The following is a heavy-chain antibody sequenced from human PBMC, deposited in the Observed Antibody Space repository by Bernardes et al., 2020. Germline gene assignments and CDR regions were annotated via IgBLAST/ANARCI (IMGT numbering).Heavy chain of an antibody. CDR2: IDNDGTTT. CDR3: VRDLDGYNH. Sequence: GSLRLSCSASGFTFNTYIMHWVRQPPGKGLVWVSRIDNDGTTTHYADSVKGRFTISRDNAKNTLYLQMNSLRAEDTAVYYCVRDLDGYNHWGQGTLVTVSS. V-gene: IGHV3-74*01. J-gene: IGHJ4*02. D-gene: IGHD5-12*01. CDR1: GFTFNTYI.